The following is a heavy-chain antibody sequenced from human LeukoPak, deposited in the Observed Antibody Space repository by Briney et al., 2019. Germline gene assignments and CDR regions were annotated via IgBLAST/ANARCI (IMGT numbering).Heavy chain of an antibody. V-gene: IGHV4-59*08. CDR3: ARHLKKNGYNYYFDY. Sequence: SETLSLTCSVSGGYISSYYWSWIRQPPGKGLEWIGYISYSGDTNYNPSLKSRVTISVDTSRNQFSLRLSSVTATDTAVYYCARHLKKNGYNYYFDYWGQGTLVTVSS. CDR1: GGYISSYY. J-gene: IGHJ4*02. CDR2: ISYSGDT. D-gene: IGHD5-24*01.